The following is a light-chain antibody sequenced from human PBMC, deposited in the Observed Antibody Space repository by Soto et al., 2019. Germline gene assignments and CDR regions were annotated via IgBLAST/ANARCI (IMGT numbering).Light chain of an antibody. CDR1: QRVDRW. CDR2: DAS. Sequence: DIQMTQSPATLSASVGDRVTITCRASQRVDRWLAWYQQKPGQAPKLLISDASTLESGVPSRFSGSGAVPEFALTITSLQADDFASYYCQQYKDYTYTFGQGTKVDIK. V-gene: IGKV1-5*01. CDR3: QQYKDYTYT. J-gene: IGKJ1*01.